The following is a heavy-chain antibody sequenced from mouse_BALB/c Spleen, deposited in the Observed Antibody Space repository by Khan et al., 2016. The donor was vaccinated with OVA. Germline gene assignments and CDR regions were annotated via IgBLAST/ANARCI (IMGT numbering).Heavy chain of an antibody. CDR3: ARGGYGSLAY. D-gene: IGHD1-1*01. J-gene: IGHJ3*01. CDR2: IDPSNGRT. CDR1: GYTFTSYW. V-gene: IGHV1S81*02. Sequence: QVQLQQPGAELVKPGASVKLSCKASGYTFTSYWMHWVKQRPGQGLEWIGQIDPSNGRTYFNERFKTTATLTVDKSSNTVYIQISSLTSEDSAVYYCARGGYGSLAYWGQGTLVTVSA.